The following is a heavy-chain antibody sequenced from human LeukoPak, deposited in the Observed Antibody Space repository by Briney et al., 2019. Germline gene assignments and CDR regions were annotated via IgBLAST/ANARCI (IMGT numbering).Heavy chain of an antibody. CDR2: IYYSGST. CDR1: GGPISSYY. Sequence: SETLSLTCTVSGGPISSYYWSWIRQPPGKGLEWIGYIYYSGSTNYNPSLKSRVTISVDTSKNQFSLKLSSVTAADTAVYYCARMYYDFWSGYYPWFDPWGQGTLVTVSS. J-gene: IGHJ5*02. V-gene: IGHV4-59*01. CDR3: ARMYYDFWSGYYPWFDP. D-gene: IGHD3-3*01.